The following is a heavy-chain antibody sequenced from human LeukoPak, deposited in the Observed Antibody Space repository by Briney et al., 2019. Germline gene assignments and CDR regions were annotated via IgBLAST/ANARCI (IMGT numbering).Heavy chain of an antibody. V-gene: IGHV3-7*01. J-gene: IGHJ4*02. Sequence: PGGSLRLSCAASGFTFSSYWMSWFRQAPGKGLEWVANIKQDGSEKYYVDSVKGRFTISRDNAKNSLYLQMNSLRAEDTAVYYCASMPLEMATTGHGYWGQGTLVTVSS. CDR2: IKQDGSEK. CDR3: ASMPLEMATTGHGY. D-gene: IGHD5-24*01. CDR1: GFTFSSYW.